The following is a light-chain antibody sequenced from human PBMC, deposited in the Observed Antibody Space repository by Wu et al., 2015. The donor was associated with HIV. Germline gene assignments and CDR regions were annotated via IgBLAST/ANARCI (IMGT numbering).Light chain of an antibody. Sequence: DIQMTQSPSSLSASVGDRVTITCRASQGISNFLAWYQQKPGKPPKVLIYAASTLQSGVPSRFSGSGSGTDFTLTISSLQPEDVATYYCQQYNNWPPHTFGQGTKLEI. CDR2: AAS. V-gene: IGKV1-27*01. CDR3: QQYNNWPPHT. CDR1: QGISNF. J-gene: IGKJ2*01.